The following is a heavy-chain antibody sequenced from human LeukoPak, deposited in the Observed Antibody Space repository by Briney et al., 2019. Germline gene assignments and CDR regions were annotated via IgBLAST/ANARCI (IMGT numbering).Heavy chain of an antibody. CDR2: IYVTGST. D-gene: IGHD3-16*02. Sequence: SETLSLTCTVSGFSIGTYYWSWIRQSPGKGLEWIGYIYVTGSTRYNPYLQSRVTISVDTSRNQFFLKMSSVTAADTAVYYCARHIGGGIEDMDVWGKGTKVTVSS. CDR1: GFSIGTYY. J-gene: IGHJ6*03. CDR3: ARHIGGGIEDMDV. V-gene: IGHV4-59*08.